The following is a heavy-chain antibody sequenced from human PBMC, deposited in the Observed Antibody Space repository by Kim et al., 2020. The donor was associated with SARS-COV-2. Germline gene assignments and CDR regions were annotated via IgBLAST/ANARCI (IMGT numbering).Heavy chain of an antibody. CDR3: AGGYSYGYLYYYYGMDV. CDR1: GFTVSSNY. J-gene: IGHJ6*02. V-gene: IGHV3-66*02. Sequence: GGSLRLSCAASGFTVSSNYMSWVRQAPGKGLEWVSVIYSGGSTYYADSVKGRFTISRDNSKNTLYLQMNSLRAEDTAVYYCAGGYSYGYLYYYYGMDVWGQGTTVTVS. D-gene: IGHD5-18*01. CDR2: IYSGGST.